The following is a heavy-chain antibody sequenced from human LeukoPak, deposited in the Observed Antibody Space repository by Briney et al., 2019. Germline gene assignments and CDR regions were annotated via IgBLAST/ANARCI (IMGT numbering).Heavy chain of an antibody. J-gene: IGHJ6*03. D-gene: IGHD6-19*01. CDR2: MNPNSGNK. Sequence: ASVQFACKASGYSFTNFDINWVRQATGQGLEWMGWMNPNSGNKGYAQKFQGRVTMTMNTSITTAYMELSSLRSEDTAVYYCARGPQWRGDYYYMDVWGRGPTGSVSS. V-gene: IGHV1-8*01. CDR3: ARGPQWRGDYYYMDV. CDR1: GYSFTNFD.